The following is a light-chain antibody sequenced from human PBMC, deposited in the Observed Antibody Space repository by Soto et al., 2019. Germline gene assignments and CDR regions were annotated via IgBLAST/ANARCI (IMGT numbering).Light chain of an antibody. Sequence: QSVLNQPAYGYGSPGEASTISCTGTSSDIGNYNYFSWYQQHPGKAPKLIIYXVXNXXPXVSNLFSGSKSDNTASLTISGLQAEDEADYYCSSYTTVNTLVSFGTGTKVTVL. V-gene: IGLV2-14*01. CDR3: SSYTTVNTLVS. CDR1: SSDIGNYNY. CDR2: XVX. J-gene: IGLJ1*01.